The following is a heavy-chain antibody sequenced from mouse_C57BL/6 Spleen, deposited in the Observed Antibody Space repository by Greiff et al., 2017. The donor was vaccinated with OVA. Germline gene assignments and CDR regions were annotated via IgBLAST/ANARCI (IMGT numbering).Heavy chain of an antibody. V-gene: IGHV5-9*01. CDR1: GFTFSSYT. J-gene: IGHJ2*01. Sequence: EVNVVESGGGLVKPGGSLKLSCAASGFTFSSYTMSWVRQTPEKRLEWVATISGGGGNTYYPDSVKGRFTISRNNAKNTLYLQMSSLRSEDTALYYCARQDYYADYWGQGTTLTVSS. CDR3: ARQDYYADY. CDR2: ISGGGGNT.